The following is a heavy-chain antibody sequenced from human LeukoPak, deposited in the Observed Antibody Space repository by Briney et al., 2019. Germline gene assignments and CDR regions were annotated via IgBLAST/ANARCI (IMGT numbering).Heavy chain of an antibody. J-gene: IGHJ4*02. D-gene: IGHD3-3*01. CDR1: GYRFTSYW. V-gene: IGHV5-51*01. Sequence: GESLQISCQCSGYRFTSYWIGWVRQLPGKGLEWMGIIYPGDSDTRYSPSFQGQVTISADKSISTAYLQWSSLKASDTAMYYCARGESITIFGMVSGGYFDYWGQGTLVTVSS. CDR2: IYPGDSDT. CDR3: ARGESITIFGMVSGGYFDY.